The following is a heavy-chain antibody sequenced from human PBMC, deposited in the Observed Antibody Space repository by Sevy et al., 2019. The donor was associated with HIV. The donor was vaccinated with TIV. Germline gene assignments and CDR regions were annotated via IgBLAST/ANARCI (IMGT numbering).Heavy chain of an antibody. CDR2: IYYSGST. D-gene: IGHD2-15*01. CDR1: GGSISGYY. Sequence: SETLPLTCTVSGGSISGYYWSWIRQPPGKGLEWIGYIYYSGSTNYNPSLKSRVTISVDTSKNQFSLKLSSVTAADTAVYYCARGGGLPYCSGGSCYYLWGQGTLVTVSS. V-gene: IGHV4-59*01. J-gene: IGHJ4*02. CDR3: ARGGGLPYCSGGSCYYL.